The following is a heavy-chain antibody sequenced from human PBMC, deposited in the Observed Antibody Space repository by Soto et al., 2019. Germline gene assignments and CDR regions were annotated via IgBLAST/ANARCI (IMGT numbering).Heavy chain of an antibody. CDR1: GGSISSSSYY. V-gene: IGHV4-39*01. CDR2: IYYSGST. D-gene: IGHD3-22*01. Sequence: LSLTCTVSGGSISSSSYYWGWIRQPPGKGLEWIGSIYYSGSTYYNPSLKSRVTISVDTSKNQFSLKLSSVTAADTAVYYCASRYDSSGYYWVRYYYYGMDVWGQGTTVTVSS. CDR3: ASRYDSSGYYWVRYYYYGMDV. J-gene: IGHJ6*02.